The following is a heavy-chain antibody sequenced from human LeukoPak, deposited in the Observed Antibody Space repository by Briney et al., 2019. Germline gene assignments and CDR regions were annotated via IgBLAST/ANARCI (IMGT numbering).Heavy chain of an antibody. CDR2: IYYSGST. CDR3: ARGPWGIATADTNFDY. J-gene: IGHJ4*02. D-gene: IGHD6-13*01. V-gene: IGHV4-61*08. CDR1: GGYISSGGYY. Sequence: SETLSLTCTVSGGYISSGGYYWSWIRQHPGKGLEWIGYIYYSGSTNYNPSLKSRVTISIDTSKNQFSLKLSSVTAADTAVYYCARGPWGIATADTNFDYWGQGTLVTVSS.